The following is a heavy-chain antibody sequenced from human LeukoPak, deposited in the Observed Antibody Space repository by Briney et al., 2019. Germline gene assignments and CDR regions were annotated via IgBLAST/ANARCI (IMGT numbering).Heavy chain of an antibody. CDR2: INPNSGGT. J-gene: IGHJ4*02. D-gene: IGHD4-11*01. CDR3: ATPSKDYSNYQFDY. V-gene: IGHV1-2*02. Sequence: ASVKVSCKASGYTFSDYYIHWVRQAPGQGLEWMGWINPNSGGTHFPQKFQGRVTMTRDTSISTAYMELTRLRSDDTAVYYCATPSKDYSNYQFDYWGQGTLVTVSS. CDR1: GYTFSDYY.